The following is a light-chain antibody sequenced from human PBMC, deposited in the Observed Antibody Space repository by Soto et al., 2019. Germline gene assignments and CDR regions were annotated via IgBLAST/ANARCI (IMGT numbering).Light chain of an antibody. V-gene: IGLV2-11*01. Sequence: QSALTQPRSVSGSPGQSVTISCTGTSSDVGGYDFVSWYQQHPGKAPKLMISDVSKRPSGVPDRFSGSKSGNTASLTISGLQAEDEADYYCSSYTSNNFYVFGTGTKVTVL. J-gene: IGLJ1*01. CDR2: DVS. CDR3: SSYTSNNFYV. CDR1: SSDVGGYDF.